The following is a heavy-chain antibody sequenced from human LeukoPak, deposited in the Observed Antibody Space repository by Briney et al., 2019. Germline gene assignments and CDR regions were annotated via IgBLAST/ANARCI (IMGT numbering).Heavy chain of an antibody. CDR1: GGSISSYY. V-gene: IGHV4-59*08. J-gene: IGHJ6*03. D-gene: IGHD3-10*01. CDR2: IYYSGST. CDR3: ARSPMVRGVIGYYYYYMDV. Sequence: SETLSLTCTVSGGSISSYYWSWIRQPPGKGLEWIGYIYYSGSTNYNPSLKSRVTISVDTSKNQFSLKLSSVTAADTAVYYCARSPMVRGVIGYYYYYMDVWGKGTTVTISS.